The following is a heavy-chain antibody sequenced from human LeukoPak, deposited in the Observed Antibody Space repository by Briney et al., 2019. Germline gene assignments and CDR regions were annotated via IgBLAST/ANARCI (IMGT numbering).Heavy chain of an antibody. J-gene: IGHJ6*02. D-gene: IGHD3-9*01. CDR3: ARIAISYYYGMDV. CDR2: IYYSGGT. V-gene: IGHV4-30-4*01. CDR1: GGSISSGDHY. Sequence: SETLSLTCTVSGGSISSGDHYWSWIRQPPGKGLEWIGYIYYSGGTYYNPSLKSRVTISVDTSKNQFSLKLSSVTAADTAVYYCARIAISYYYGMDVWGQGTTVTVSS.